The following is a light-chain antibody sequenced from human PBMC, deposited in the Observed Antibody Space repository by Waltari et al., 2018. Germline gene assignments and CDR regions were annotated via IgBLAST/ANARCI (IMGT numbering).Light chain of an antibody. V-gene: IGKV4-1*01. CDR2: WAS. CDR1: QSVLYRSNNNNY. Sequence: DLVMTHFPASLPVSLGERATINCKSRQSVLYRSNNNNYLAWYQQKPGQPPKLLIYWASIRESGVPDRFSGSGSGTDFTLTISSLQAEDVAVYYCQQYYSTSWTFGQGTKVEIK. CDR3: QQYYSTSWT. J-gene: IGKJ1*01.